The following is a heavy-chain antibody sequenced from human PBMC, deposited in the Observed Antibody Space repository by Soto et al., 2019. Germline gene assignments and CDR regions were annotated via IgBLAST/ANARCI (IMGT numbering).Heavy chain of an antibody. CDR3: ARKSWQQQLGYYYYGMDV. J-gene: IGHJ6*02. D-gene: IGHD6-13*01. CDR2: INAGNGNT. CDR1: GYTFTSYA. Sequence: QVQLVQSGAEVKKPGASVKVSCKASGYTFTSYATHWVRQAPGQRLEWMGWINAGNGNTKYSQKFQGRVTITRDTSASTAYMELSSLRSEDTAVYYCARKSWQQQLGYYYYGMDVWGQGTTVTVSS. V-gene: IGHV1-3*01.